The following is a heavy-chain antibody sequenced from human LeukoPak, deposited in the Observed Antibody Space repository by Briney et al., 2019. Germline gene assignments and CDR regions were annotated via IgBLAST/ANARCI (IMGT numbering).Heavy chain of an antibody. CDR3: AALGYAIFGVGDDSFDI. Sequence: SVKVSCEASGFTFSNSALQWVRQARGQGLEWIGWIIVDSGKTYDAKKFQGRVTITRDMSTTTAYLELSSLRSEDTAVYYCAALGYAIFGVGDDSFDIWGQGTMVTLSS. CDR2: IIVDSGKT. CDR1: GFTFSNSA. J-gene: IGHJ3*02. V-gene: IGHV1-58*01. D-gene: IGHD3-3*01.